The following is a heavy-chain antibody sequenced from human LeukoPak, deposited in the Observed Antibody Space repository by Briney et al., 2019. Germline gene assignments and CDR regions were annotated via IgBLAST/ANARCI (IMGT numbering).Heavy chain of an antibody. V-gene: IGHV1-69*01. CDR2: IIPIFGTA. CDR1: GGTFSSYA. Sequence: SVKVSCKASGGTFSSYAISWVRQAPGQGLEWMGGIIPIFGTANYAQKFQGRVTITADESTSTAYMELSSLRSEDTAVYYCARGAVAGMERFDYWGQGTLVTVSS. CDR3: ARGAVAGMERFDY. J-gene: IGHJ4*02. D-gene: IGHD6-19*01.